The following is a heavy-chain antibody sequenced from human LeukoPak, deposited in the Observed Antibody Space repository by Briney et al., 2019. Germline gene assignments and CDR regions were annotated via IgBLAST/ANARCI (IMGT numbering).Heavy chain of an antibody. D-gene: IGHD2-15*01. CDR1: GGSISSYY. V-gene: IGHV4-59*01. CDR2: IYYSGST. Sequence: SETLSLTCTVSGGSISSYYWSWIRQTPGKGLEWIGYIYYSGSTNYNPSLKSRVTISVDTSKNQFSLKLNSVTAADTAIYYCTRGSRYCSSGSCYGWFDPWGQGTLVTVSS. CDR3: TRGSRYCSSGSCYGWFDP. J-gene: IGHJ5*02.